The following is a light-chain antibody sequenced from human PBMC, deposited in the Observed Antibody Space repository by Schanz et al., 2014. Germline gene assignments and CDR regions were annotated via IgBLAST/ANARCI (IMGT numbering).Light chain of an antibody. J-gene: IGKJ4*01. Sequence: DIVMTQSPDSLAVSLGERATINCRSSQSVFHRSNNKNYLTWYQHKPGQPPKLLINWASTRESGVPDRFSGSGSGTDFTLTISSLQAEDVAVYYCQQYYSIPLTFGGGTKVEIK. CDR1: QSVFHRSNNKNY. V-gene: IGKV4-1*01. CDR3: QQYYSIPLT. CDR2: WAS.